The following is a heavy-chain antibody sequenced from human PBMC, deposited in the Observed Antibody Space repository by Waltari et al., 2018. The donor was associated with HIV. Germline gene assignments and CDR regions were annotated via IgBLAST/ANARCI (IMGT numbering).Heavy chain of an antibody. Sequence: TSYWIGWVRQMPGKGLEWMGIIYPGDSDTRYSPSFQGQVTISADKSISTAYLQWSSLKASDTAMYYCARTIAAAGSYYGMDVWGQGTTVTVSS. V-gene: IGHV5-51*01. D-gene: IGHD6-13*01. CDR1: TSYW. CDR2: IYPGDSDT. CDR3: ARTIAAAGSYYGMDV. J-gene: IGHJ6*02.